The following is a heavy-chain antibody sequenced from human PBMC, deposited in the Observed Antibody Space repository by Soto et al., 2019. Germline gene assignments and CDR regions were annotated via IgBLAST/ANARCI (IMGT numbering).Heavy chain of an antibody. CDR2: ISYDGSNK. D-gene: IGHD4-17*01. J-gene: IGHJ6*03. V-gene: IGHV3-30*18. CDR3: AKDHGDYIYYYYMDV. CDR1: GFTFSSYG. Sequence: GGSLRLSCAASGFTFSSYGMHWVRQAPGKGLEWVAVISYDGSNKYYADSVKGRFTISRDNSKNTLYLQMNSLRAEDTAVYYCAKDHGDYIYYYYMDVWGKGTTVTVSS.